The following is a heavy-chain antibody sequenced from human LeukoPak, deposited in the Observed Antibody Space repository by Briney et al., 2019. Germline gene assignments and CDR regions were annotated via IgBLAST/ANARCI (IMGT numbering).Heavy chain of an antibody. D-gene: IGHD2-2*01. Sequence: PSETLSLTCTVSGGSISSSSYYWGWIRQPPGKGLEWIGSIYYSGSTYYNPSLKIRVTISVDTSKNQFSLKLSSVTAADTAVYYCARHGHSSIDYWGQGTLVTVSS. CDR3: ARHGHSSIDY. CDR1: GGSISSSSYY. V-gene: IGHV4-39*01. CDR2: IYYSGST. J-gene: IGHJ4*02.